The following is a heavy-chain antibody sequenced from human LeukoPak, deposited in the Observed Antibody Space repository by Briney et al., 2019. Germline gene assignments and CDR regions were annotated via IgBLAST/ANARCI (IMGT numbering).Heavy chain of an antibody. Sequence: SETLSLTCSVSGGSISSYYWSWIRQPPGKGLEWIGYIYYSGSTNYNPSLKSRVTISVDTSKNQFSLKLSSVTAADTAVYYCARAHDFWSGFGYWGQGTLVTVSS. V-gene: IGHV4-59*01. D-gene: IGHD3-3*01. CDR2: IYYSGST. CDR3: ARAHDFWSGFGY. J-gene: IGHJ4*02. CDR1: GGSISSYY.